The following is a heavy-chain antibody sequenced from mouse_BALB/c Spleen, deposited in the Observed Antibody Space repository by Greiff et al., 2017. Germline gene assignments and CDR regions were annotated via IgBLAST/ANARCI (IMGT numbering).Heavy chain of an antibody. D-gene: IGHD4-1*01. CDR3: NGPGTWFAY. Sequence: VQLKESGAELVRSGASVKLSCTASGFNIKDYYMHWVKQRPEQGLEWIGWIDPENGDTEYAPKFQGKATMTADTSSNTAYLQLSSLTSEDTAVYYCNGPGTWFAYWGQGTLVTVSA. CDR2: IDPENGDT. CDR1: GFNIKDYY. V-gene: IGHV14-4*02. J-gene: IGHJ3*01.